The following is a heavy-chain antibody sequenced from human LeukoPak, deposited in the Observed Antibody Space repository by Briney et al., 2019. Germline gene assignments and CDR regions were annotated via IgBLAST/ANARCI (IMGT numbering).Heavy chain of an antibody. V-gene: IGHV3-30*03. J-gene: IGHJ4*02. D-gene: IGHD2-21*02. Sequence: PGRSLRLSCAASGFTFSNYVMHWVRQAPGKGLEWVAVISYDGSNKYYADSVKGRFTISRDNAKNALYLQMNSLRVEDTAVYYCARDGRCGGDCYASWGQGTLVTVSS. CDR1: GFTFSNYV. CDR3: ARDGRCGGDCYAS. CDR2: ISYDGSNK.